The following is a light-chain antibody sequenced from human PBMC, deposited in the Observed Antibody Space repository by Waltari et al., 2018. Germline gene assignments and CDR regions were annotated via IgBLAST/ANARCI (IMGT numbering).Light chain of an antibody. CDR1: QGISIW. CDR2: ATY. J-gene: IGKJ4*01. V-gene: IGKV1D-12*01. Sequence: DIPMTKPPSSVSASVGDTITITCRASQGISIWFAWYPQYPRRTPEPLIYATYHLQSGGPSRFSGSGSGTDFTLTSSCLQPEDFAAYECQQANSVPVNLGGGTKVEI. CDR3: QQANSVPVN.